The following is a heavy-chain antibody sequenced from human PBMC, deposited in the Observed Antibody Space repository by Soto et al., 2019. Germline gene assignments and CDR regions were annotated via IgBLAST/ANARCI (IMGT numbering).Heavy chain of an antibody. CDR2: IIPSGGTA. D-gene: IGHD3-10*01. CDR3: ARDRYYGSGVGYYYYGMDV. V-gene: IGHV1-46*01. Sequence: ASVKVSCKASGYTFTSYYMHWVRQAPGQGLEWMGRIIPSGGTANYAQKFQGRVTITADKSTSTAYMELSSLRSEDTAVYYCARDRYYGSGVGYYYYGMDVWGQGTTVTLS. J-gene: IGHJ6*02. CDR1: GYTFTSYY.